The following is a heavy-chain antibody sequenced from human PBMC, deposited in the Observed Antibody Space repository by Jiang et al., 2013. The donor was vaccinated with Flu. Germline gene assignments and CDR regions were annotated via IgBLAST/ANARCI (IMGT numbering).Heavy chain of an antibody. V-gene: IGHV1-69*01. CDR1: GGTLTSYG. D-gene: IGHD5-18*01. J-gene: IGHJ4*02. CDR2: IIPIFGTS. CDR3: ARGVGGYSHGYILY. Sequence: PGSSVKVSCKASGGTLTSYGISWVRQAPGQGLEWMGGIIPIFGTSDFAQKFQGRLTITADESTSAAYMELSGLRSDDTAVYYCARGVGGYSHGYILYWGQGTLVTVSS.